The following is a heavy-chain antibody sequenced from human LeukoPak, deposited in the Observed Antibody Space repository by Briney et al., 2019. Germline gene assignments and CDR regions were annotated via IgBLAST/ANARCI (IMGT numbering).Heavy chain of an antibody. V-gene: IGHV3-23*01. CDR1: GFTFSSYA. J-gene: IGHJ4*02. CDR3: AASRKRRFEY. Sequence: GGSLRLSCAVSGFTFSSYAMSWVRQAPGKGLEWVSAISGSGGSTYYADSVKGRFTISRDNSKNTLCLQMNSLRADDTAVYYCAASRKRRFEYWGQGTLVTVSS. CDR2: ISGSGGST.